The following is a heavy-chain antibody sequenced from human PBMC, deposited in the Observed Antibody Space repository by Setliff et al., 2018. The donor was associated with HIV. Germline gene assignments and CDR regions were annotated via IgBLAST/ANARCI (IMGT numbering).Heavy chain of an antibody. V-gene: IGHV3-64D*09. Sequence: PGGSLRLSCAASGFTFSSYAMHWVRQAPGKGLEYVSAISSNGGSTYYADSVKGRFTISRDNSKNTLYLQMSSLGAEDTAVYYCVKARVDGDYYYYYYMDVWGKGTTVTVSS. CDR3: VKARVDGDYYYYYYMDV. CDR1: GFTFSSYA. CDR2: ISSNGGST. J-gene: IGHJ6*03. D-gene: IGHD2-15*01.